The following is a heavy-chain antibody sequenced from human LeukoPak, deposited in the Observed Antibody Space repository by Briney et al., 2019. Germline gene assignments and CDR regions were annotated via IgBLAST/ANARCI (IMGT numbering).Heavy chain of an antibody. CDR3: ARGGEFGELLSLYYMDV. J-gene: IGHJ6*03. CDR1: GFTFSSYS. D-gene: IGHD3-10*01. Sequence: GGSLRLSCGVSGFTFSSYSMNWVRQAPGKGLEWVSSISGSSSYFYYADSVKGRFTISRDNAKNSLYLQMNSLRAEDTALYYCARGGEFGELLSLYYMDVWGKGTTVTVSS. CDR2: ISGSSSYF. V-gene: IGHV3-21*01.